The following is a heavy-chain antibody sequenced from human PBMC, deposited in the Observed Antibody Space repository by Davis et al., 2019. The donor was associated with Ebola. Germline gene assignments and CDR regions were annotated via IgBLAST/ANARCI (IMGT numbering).Heavy chain of an antibody. CDR2: ISAYNGNT. CDR3: ARVGNPLRLATYYFDY. CDR1: GYTFTSYG. J-gene: IGHJ4*02. D-gene: IGHD4-17*01. Sequence: AASVKVFCKASGYTFTSYGISWVRQAPGQGLEWMGWISAYNGNTNYAQKLQGRVTMTTDTSTSTAYMELRSLRSDDTAVYYCARVGNPLRLATYYFDYWGQGTLVTVSS. V-gene: IGHV1-18*01.